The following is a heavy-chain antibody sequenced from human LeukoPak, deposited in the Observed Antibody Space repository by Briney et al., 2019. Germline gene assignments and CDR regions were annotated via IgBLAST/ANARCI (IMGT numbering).Heavy chain of an antibody. V-gene: IGHV1-8*01. Sequence: ASVTVSFTASGSTFTSYDINWVRQATGQGLEWMGWMNPNSGNTGYAQKFQGRVTMTRNTSISTAYMELSSLRSEDTAVYYCAAGMIAVAGTGGDYWGQGTLVTVSS. CDR3: AAGMIAVAGTGGDY. J-gene: IGHJ4*02. CDR1: GSTFTSYD. D-gene: IGHD6-19*01. CDR2: MNPNSGNT.